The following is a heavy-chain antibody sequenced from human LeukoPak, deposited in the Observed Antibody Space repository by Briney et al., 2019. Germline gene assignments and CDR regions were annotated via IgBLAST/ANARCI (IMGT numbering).Heavy chain of an antibody. CDR3: ARVEGPSIFGVIDY. CDR2: ISAYNGNT. Sequence: ASVKVSCTASGYTFTSYGISWVRQAPGQGLEWMGWISAYNGNTNYAQKLQGRVTMTTDTSTSTAYMEVRSLRSDDTAVYFCARVEGPSIFGVIDYWGQGTLVTISS. J-gene: IGHJ4*02. D-gene: IGHD3-3*01. CDR1: GYTFTSYG. V-gene: IGHV1-18*01.